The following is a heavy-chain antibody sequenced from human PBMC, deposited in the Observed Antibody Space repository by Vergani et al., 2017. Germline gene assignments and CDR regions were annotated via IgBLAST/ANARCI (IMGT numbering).Heavy chain of an antibody. J-gene: IGHJ3*02. Sequence: EVQLLESGGGLVQPGGSLRLSCAASGFTFSSYAMSWVRQAPGKGLEWVSAISGSGGSTYYADSVKGRFTISRDNSKNTLYLQMNSLRAGDTAVYYCAKDIRMSVAAIDIWGQGTMVTVSS. D-gene: IGHD3-16*01. CDR1: GFTFSSYA. CDR3: AKDIRMSVAAIDI. CDR2: ISGSGGST. V-gene: IGHV3-23*01.